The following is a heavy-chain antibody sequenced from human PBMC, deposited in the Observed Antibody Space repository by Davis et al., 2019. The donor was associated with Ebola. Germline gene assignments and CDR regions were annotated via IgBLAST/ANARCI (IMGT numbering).Heavy chain of an antibody. D-gene: IGHD6-13*01. CDR3: ASRLAAAGEKFEA. V-gene: IGHV7-4-1*04. CDR2: INTNTGNP. Sequence: ASVNVSCKASGYTFTSYAMNWLRQAPGQGLEWMGWINTNTGNPTYAKGFTGRFVFSLDTDVSMAYLQISSLKAEDTAVYYCASRLAAAGEKFEAWGQGTLVTVSS. CDR1: GYTFTSYA. J-gene: IGHJ5*02.